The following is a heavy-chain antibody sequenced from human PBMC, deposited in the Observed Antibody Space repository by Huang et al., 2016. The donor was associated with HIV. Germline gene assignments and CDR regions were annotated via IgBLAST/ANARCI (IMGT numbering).Heavy chain of an antibody. CDR1: GGSINSVTYY. V-gene: IGHV4-61*09. CDR2: SYTRGST. CDR3: AREALRPGAGIKGYFDY. D-gene: IGHD6-19*01. Sequence: QVQLQESGPGLVKPSQTLSLTCTVSGGSINSVTYYWSWIRQPAGKGLGWIGHSYTRGSTNHNPSLMSRGTISVDTSKNQFSLKLSSVTAADTAVYYCAREALRPGAGIKGYFDYWGPGTRVTVSS. J-gene: IGHJ4*02.